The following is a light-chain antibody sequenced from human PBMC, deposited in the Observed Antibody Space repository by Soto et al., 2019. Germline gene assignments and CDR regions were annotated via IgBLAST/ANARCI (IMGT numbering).Light chain of an antibody. CDR1: QTVIHNH. CDR3: QQHGTSPIT. Sequence: EIGLTQSPDTLSWSAGERATLSWRASQTVIHNHLAWHQQKPGQTPRLLVYGASSRATGIPDRFSGSGSGTDFNLTISRLETEDFAVYYCQQHGTSPITFGQGTRLEIK. CDR2: GAS. V-gene: IGKV3-20*01. J-gene: IGKJ5*01.